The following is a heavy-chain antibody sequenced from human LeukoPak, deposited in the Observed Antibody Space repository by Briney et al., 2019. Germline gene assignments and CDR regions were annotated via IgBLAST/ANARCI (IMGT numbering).Heavy chain of an antibody. Sequence: SETLSLTCTVSGGSISSSSYYWGWIRQPPGKGLEWIGSIYYSGSTYYNPSLKSRVTISVDTSKNQFSLKLSSVTAADTAVYYCARVGAIRYFDPRYYFDYWGQGTLVTVSS. V-gene: IGHV4-39*07. CDR3: ARVGAIRYFDPRYYFDY. D-gene: IGHD3-9*01. CDR2: IYYSGST. CDR1: GGSISSSSYY. J-gene: IGHJ4*02.